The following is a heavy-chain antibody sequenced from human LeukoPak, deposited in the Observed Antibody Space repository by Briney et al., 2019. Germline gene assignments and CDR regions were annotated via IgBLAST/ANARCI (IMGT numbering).Heavy chain of an antibody. CDR3: ARHPTVTTSGDYYYGMDV. D-gene: IGHD4-17*01. V-gene: IGHV4-39*01. J-gene: IGHJ6*02. Sequence: SETLSLTCTVSGGSISSSSYYWGWIRQPPGKGLEWIGSIYYSGRTYYNPSLKSRVTISVDTSKSQFSLKLSSVTAADTAVYYCARHPTVTTSGDYYYGMDVWGQGATVTVSS. CDR2: IYYSGRT. CDR1: GGSISSSSYY.